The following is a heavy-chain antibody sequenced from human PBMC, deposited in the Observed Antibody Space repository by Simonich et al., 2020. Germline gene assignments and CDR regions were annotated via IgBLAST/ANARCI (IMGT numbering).Heavy chain of an antibody. CDR2: IYWNDDK. CDR1: GFSLSTSGVG. V-gene: IGHV2-5*01. CDR3: AHKVGYFDL. J-gene: IGHJ2*01. Sequence: QITLKESGPTLVKPTQTLTLTCTFSGFSLSTSGVGVGWIRQPPGKALEWLALIYWNDDKRYSPSLKCRRTITKDTSKNQVVLTMTNMDPVDTATYYCAHKVGYFDLWGRGTLVTVSS.